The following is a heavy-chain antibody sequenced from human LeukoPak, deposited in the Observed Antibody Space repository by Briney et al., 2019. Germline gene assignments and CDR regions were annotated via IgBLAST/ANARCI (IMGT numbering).Heavy chain of an antibody. Sequence: GGSLRLSCAASGFTSSEYYMSWIRQAPGKGLEWVSYISGSNTYINYADSVKGRFTISRDKAKNSLYLQMNSLRVEDTAVYYCARDQRRTTVTFLYNYYYGLGVWGQGTTVTVSS. J-gene: IGHJ6*02. D-gene: IGHD4-17*01. V-gene: IGHV3-11*05. CDR1: GFTSSEYY. CDR3: ARDQRRTTVTFLYNYYYGLGV. CDR2: ISGSNTYI.